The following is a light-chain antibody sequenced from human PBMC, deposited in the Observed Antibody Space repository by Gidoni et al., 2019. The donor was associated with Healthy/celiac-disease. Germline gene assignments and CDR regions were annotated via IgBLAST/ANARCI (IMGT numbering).Light chain of an antibody. CDR2: GAS. CDR1: QSVSSSY. Sequence: EIVLTQSPGTLSLSPGERATLSCRASQSVSSSYLAWYQQRPGQAPRLLIYGASSRATGIPDRFSGSGSGTDFTLTISRLEPEDFAVYYCQQYGSSLVTFXQXTKVEIK. V-gene: IGKV3-20*01. J-gene: IGKJ1*01. CDR3: QQYGSSLVT.